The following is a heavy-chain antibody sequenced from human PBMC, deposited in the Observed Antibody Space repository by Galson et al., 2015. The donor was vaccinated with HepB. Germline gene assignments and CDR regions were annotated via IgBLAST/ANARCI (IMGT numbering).Heavy chain of an antibody. CDR1: GFTFSTYA. Sequence: SLRLSCAASGFTFSTYAMSWVRQAPGKGLEWVSSIAATDSRRYYADSVKGRFTISRDNSKNVLYLQMNSLRAEDTGVYHCAKDPADIVVSDSIDFWGKGTTVSVS. CDR3: AKDPADIVVSDSIDF. J-gene: IGHJ6*03. V-gene: IGHV3-23*01. CDR2: IAATDSRR. D-gene: IGHD2-15*01.